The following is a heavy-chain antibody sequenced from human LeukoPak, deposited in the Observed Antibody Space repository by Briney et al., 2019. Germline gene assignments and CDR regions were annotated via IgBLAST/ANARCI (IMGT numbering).Heavy chain of an antibody. D-gene: IGHD3-22*01. CDR1: GFTFSSYW. V-gene: IGHV3-74*01. CDR3: ARPYYDSSGPYFDY. CDR2: INSDGSST. J-gene: IGHJ4*02. Sequence: PGGSLRLSCAASGFTFSSYWMHWVRQAPGKGLVWVSRINSDGSSTSCADSVKGRFTISRDSAKNTLYLQMNSLRAEDTAVYYCARPYYDSSGPYFDYWGQGTLVTVSS.